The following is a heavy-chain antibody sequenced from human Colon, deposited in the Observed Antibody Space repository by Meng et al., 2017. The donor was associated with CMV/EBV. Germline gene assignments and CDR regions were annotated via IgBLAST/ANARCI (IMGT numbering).Heavy chain of an antibody. V-gene: IGHV4-59*01. Sequence: GSLRLSCNVSGDSISGTYWSWIRQSPGRGLEWIGFVYYTGSTAYNPSLKSRVTISIDTSGRQVSLKMTSVTAADTAVYYCGRVGSTRAYDFFYAMDAWGQGTAVTVSS. CDR2: VYYTGST. J-gene: IGHJ6*02. CDR3: GRVGSTRAYDFFYAMDA. CDR1: GDSISGTY. D-gene: IGHD3/OR15-3a*01.